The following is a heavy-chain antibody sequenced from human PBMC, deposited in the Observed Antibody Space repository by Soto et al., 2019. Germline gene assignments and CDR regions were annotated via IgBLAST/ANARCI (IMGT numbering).Heavy chain of an antibody. CDR2: IYYSGST. J-gene: IGHJ4*02. Sequence: QLQLQASGPGLVKPSETLSLTCSVSGGSISSNRYYWGWIRQPPGKGLEWIGSIYYSGSTNYNPSPKSRATITIDTSKNQFPMNLSSVTATDTAVYDCAGHSGRDDTPFAFWGQGTLVTVSS. CDR1: GGSISSNRYY. CDR3: AGHSGRDDTPFAF. D-gene: IGHD1-1*01. V-gene: IGHV4-39*01.